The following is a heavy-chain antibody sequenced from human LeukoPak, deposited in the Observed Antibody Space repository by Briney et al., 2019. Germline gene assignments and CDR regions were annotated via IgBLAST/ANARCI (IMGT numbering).Heavy chain of an antibody. V-gene: IGHV3-23*01. J-gene: IGHJ5*02. CDR2: ISGSGGST. D-gene: IGHD3-10*01. Sequence: PGGSLRLSCAASGFTFSSYAMSWVRQAPGKGLEWVSAISGSGGSTYYADSVKGRFTISRDNSKNTLYLQMNSLRAEDTAVYYCAKDSNYYGSRGGWFDPWGQGTLVTVSS. CDR3: AKDSNYYGSRGGWFDP. CDR1: GFTFSSYA.